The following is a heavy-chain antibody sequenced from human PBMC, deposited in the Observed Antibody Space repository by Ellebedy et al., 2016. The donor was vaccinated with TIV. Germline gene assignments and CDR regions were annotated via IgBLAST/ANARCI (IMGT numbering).Heavy chain of an antibody. J-gene: IGHJ6*03. D-gene: IGHD3-10*01. CDR3: ARVRIYSSGTSSVYYMDV. V-gene: IGHV3-53*01. CDR2: LYTGGGT. Sequence: GESLKISXVASGFPLDAYAMSWVRQSPGKGLEWVAVLYTGGGTFYGDSVKGRFTVSRDNSKNSLYLQMNSLRAEDTAVYYCARVRIYSSGTSSVYYMDVWGIGTTVTVSS. CDR1: GFPLDAYA.